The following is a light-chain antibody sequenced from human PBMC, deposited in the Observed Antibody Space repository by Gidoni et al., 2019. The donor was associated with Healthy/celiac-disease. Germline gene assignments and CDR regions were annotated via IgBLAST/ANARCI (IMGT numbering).Light chain of an antibody. V-gene: IGKV3-11*01. CDR3: QQRSNWPRT. J-gene: IGKJ4*01. CDR2: DAS. Sequence: EIVLTQSPATLSLSPVERATISCRASQSVSSYLAWYQQKPGQAPRLLIYDASNRATGIPARFSGSGSGTDFTLTISSLEPEDFAVYYCQQRSNWPRTFGGGTKVEIK. CDR1: QSVSSY.